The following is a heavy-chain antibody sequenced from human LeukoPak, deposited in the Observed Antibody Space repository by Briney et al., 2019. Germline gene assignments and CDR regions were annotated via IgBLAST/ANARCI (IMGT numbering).Heavy chain of an antibody. CDR1: GYTFSSYE. Sequence: ASVKVSCKTSGYTFSSYEINWVRQAAGRGLEWVGWMNPKTGKTAHARNLQGRVTITRDTPISTAYMDLSALRSEDTAVYYCARIRPVTTGLKGYYFDYWGQGTLVTVSS. J-gene: IGHJ4*02. CDR3: ARIRPVTTGLKGYYFDY. D-gene: IGHD1-1*01. V-gene: IGHV1-8*01. CDR2: MNPKTGKT.